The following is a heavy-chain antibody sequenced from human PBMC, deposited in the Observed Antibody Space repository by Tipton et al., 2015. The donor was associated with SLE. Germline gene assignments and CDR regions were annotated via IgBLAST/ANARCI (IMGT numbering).Heavy chain of an antibody. CDR1: GVSISTFY. V-gene: IGHV4-59*12. J-gene: IGHJ4*02. CDR2: LYYSGNT. D-gene: IGHD3-3*01. CDR3: ARGFFHDYWSAEQGRKSFYFDN. Sequence: TLSLTCSVSGVSISTFYWGWIRQPPGKGLEWIGVLYYSGNTYYNPSLKSPVTLSIDTSKNQFSLKLSSVTAADTAVYFCARGFFHDYWSAEQGRKSFYFDNWGQGALVTVSS.